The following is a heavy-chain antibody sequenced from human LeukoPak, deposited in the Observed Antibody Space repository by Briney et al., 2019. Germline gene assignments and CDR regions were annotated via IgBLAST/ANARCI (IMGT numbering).Heavy chain of an antibody. CDR2: INPNSGGT. J-gene: IGHJ4*02. V-gene: IGHV1-2*02. CDR1: GYTFTGYY. D-gene: IGHD2-8*01. Sequence: ASVKVSCKASGYTFTGYYMHWVRQAPGQGLEWMGWINPNSGGTNYAQTFQGRVTMTRDTSISTGYMELSRLRSDDTAVYYCAREDLGYCTNGVCYGVDYWGQGTLVTVSS. CDR3: AREDLGYCTNGVCYGVDY.